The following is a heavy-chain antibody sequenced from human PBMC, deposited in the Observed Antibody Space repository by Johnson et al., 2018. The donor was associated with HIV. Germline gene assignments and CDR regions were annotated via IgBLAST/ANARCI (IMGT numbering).Heavy chain of an antibody. CDR3: ARACRDGYTCDVFDI. Sequence: VQLVESGGGLAKPAWSPRLSCAASQFTFSSHYMTWVRQAPGKGLEWVSVIFSGGSTYYADSVKGRFTISRDNSKNTLYLQMNSLRAEDTAVFYCARACRDGYTCDVFDIWGQGTMVTVSS. J-gene: IGHJ3*02. CDR1: QFTFSSHY. CDR2: IFSGGST. V-gene: IGHV3-66*01. D-gene: IGHD5-24*01.